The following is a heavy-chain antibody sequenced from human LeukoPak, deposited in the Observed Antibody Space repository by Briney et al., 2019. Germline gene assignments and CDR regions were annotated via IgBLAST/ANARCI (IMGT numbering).Heavy chain of an antibody. J-gene: IGHJ5*02. CDR2: ISSSGGIT. V-gene: IGHV3-23*01. D-gene: IGHD3-22*01. CDR1: GFTFSDYY. Sequence: PGGSLRLSCAASGFTFSDYYMSWIRQAPGRGLEWVSAISSSGGITYYADSVKGRFTISRDNSKNTLYLQVNSLRGEDTAVYYCARILDHYDFPNNWFDPWGQGTLVTVSS. CDR3: ARILDHYDFPNNWFDP.